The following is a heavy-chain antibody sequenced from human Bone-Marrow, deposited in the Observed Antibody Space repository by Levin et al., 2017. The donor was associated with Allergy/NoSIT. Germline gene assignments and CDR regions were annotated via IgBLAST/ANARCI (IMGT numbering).Heavy chain of an antibody. CDR2: ISSSGNYI. CDR1: GFTFTSYS. CDR3: ARGSTTGGYYFDF. J-gene: IGHJ4*02. D-gene: IGHD5/OR15-5a*01. V-gene: IGHV3-21*01. Sequence: KPGGSLRLSCAASGFTFTSYSITWVRQAPGKGLEWVSSISSSGNYIYYADSVKGRFTISRDNARNSVSLQMSSLRGEDRAVYYCARGSTTGGYYFDFWGQGTLVTVSS.